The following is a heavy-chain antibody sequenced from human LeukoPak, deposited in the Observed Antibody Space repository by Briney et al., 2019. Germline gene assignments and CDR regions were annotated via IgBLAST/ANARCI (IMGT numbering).Heavy chain of an antibody. CDR3: ARGPGGDYYDY. D-gene: IGHD3-10*01. Sequence: SGRSLRLSCAASGFTFSNYDMHWVRQATGKGLEWVSAISTGGDTYYPGSVKGRFTISRENAKNSLYLQMNSLRAGDTAVYYCARGPGGDYYDYWGQGTLVTVSS. V-gene: IGHV3-13*01. CDR1: GFTFSNYD. CDR2: ISTGGDT. J-gene: IGHJ4*02.